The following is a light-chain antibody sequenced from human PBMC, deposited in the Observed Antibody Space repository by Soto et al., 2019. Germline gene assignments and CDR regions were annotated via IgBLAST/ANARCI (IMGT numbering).Light chain of an antibody. Sequence: QSVLTQPASVSGSPGQSITISCTGTSSDVGRYNHVSWYQQHPGKAPKLMIFEVSDRPSGVSNRFSGSKSGNTASLTISGLQAEDEADFYCSSYTSRSTPWVFGGGTQLTVL. V-gene: IGLV2-14*01. CDR1: SSDVGRYNH. CDR3: SSYTSRSTPWV. J-gene: IGLJ3*02. CDR2: EVS.